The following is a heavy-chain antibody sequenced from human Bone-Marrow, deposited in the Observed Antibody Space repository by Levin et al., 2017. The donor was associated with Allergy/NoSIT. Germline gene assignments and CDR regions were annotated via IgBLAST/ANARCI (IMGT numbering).Heavy chain of an antibody. CDR2: IYYSGST. Sequence: GSLRLSCTVSGGSISSYYWSWIRQPPGKGLEWIGYIYYSGSTNYNPSLKSRVTISVDTSKNQFSLKLSSVTAADTAVYYCARDRGREGGYYDILTGYPGYEGYMDVWGKGTTVTVSS. CDR1: GGSISSYY. V-gene: IGHV4-59*01. CDR3: ARDRGREGGYYDILTGYPGYEGYMDV. J-gene: IGHJ6*03. D-gene: IGHD3-9*01.